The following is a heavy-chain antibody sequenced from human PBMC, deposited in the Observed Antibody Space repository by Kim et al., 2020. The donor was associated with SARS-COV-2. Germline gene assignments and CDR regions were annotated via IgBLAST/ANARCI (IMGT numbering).Heavy chain of an antibody. CDR3: VRDALLIY. CDR1: GFNVSNNY. CDR2: IFSGGST. J-gene: IGHJ4*02. V-gene: IGHV3-53*01. Sequence: GGSLRLSCVASGFNVSNNYISWVRQAPGEGLELVSVIFSGGSTQYADSVRGRFTMSRDNSKNTLYLQMNSLRVEDTAMYYCVRDALLIYWGQGALVTVSS. D-gene: IGHD1-26*01.